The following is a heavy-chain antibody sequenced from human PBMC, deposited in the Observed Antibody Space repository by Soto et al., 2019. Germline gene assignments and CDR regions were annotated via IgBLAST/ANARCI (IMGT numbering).Heavy chain of an antibody. J-gene: IGHJ6*02. CDR2: INHSGST. D-gene: IGHD2-2*03. V-gene: IGHV4-34*01. CDR3: ARWIRYYYGMDV. Sequence: KTSETLSLTCAVYGGSFSGYYWSWIRQPPGKGLEWIGEINHSGSTNYNPSLKSRVTISVDTSRNQFSLKLSSVTAADTAVYYCARWIRYYYGMDVWGQGTTVTVSS. CDR1: GGSFSGYY.